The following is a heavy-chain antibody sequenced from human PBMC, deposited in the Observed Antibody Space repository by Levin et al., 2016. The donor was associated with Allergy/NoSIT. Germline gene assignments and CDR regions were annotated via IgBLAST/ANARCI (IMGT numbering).Heavy chain of an antibody. D-gene: IGHD7-27*01. CDR3: ARSGSRVWGYFDY. Sequence: WVRQAPGQGLEWMGGIIPIFGTANYAQKFQGRVTITADESTSTAYMELSSLRSEDTAVYYCARSGSRVWGYFDYWGQGTLVTVSS. V-gene: IGHV1-69*01. CDR2: IIPIFGTA. J-gene: IGHJ4*02.